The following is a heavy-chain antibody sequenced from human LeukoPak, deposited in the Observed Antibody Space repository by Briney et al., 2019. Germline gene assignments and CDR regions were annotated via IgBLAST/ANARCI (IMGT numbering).Heavy chain of an antibody. CDR3: ARTLPSGTSDY. CDR2: IYYSGTT. V-gene: IGHV4-59*01. D-gene: IGHD3-10*01. CDR1: VGSISSYY. J-gene: IGHJ4*02. Sequence: TSETLSLTCTVSVGSISSYYWRWIRQPRWKGREWIAYIYYSGTTNYNPSLKSRVTISVDTVRNQFSLKLSSVTAADTAVYYCARTLPSGTSDYWGQGTLVTVSS.